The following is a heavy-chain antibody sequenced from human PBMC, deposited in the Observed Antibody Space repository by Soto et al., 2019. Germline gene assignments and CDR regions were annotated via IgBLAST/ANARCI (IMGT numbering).Heavy chain of an antibody. J-gene: IGHJ5*02. D-gene: IGHD3-22*01. V-gene: IGHV1-18*04. Sequence: ASVKVSCKASGYTFTSYGISWLRQSPGQGLEWMGWISAYNGNTNYAQKLQGRVTMTTDTSTSTAYMELRSLRSDDTAVYYCARVRYYYDSSGYPGVDPWGQGTLVTVSP. CDR2: ISAYNGNT. CDR1: GYTFTSYG. CDR3: ARVRYYYDSSGYPGVDP.